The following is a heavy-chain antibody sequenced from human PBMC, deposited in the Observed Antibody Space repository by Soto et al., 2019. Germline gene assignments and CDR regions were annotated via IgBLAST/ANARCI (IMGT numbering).Heavy chain of an antibody. J-gene: IGHJ4*02. CDR2: IKQDGSEK. Sequence: GGSLRLSCAASGFTFSDHYMDWVRQAPGKGLEWVANIKQDGSEKYYVDSVKGRFTISRDNAKNSLYLQMNSLRAEDTAVYYCARDLSIAVAATYYFDYWGQGTLVTVSS. D-gene: IGHD6-19*01. CDR3: ARDLSIAVAATYYFDY. V-gene: IGHV3-7*01. CDR1: GFTFSDHY.